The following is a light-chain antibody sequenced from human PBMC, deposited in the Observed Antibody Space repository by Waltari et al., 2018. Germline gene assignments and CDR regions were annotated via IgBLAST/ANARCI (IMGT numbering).Light chain of an antibody. J-gene: IGKJ3*01. CDR1: EGISSY. Sequence: DIQMTQSPSSLSASVGDRVTITCRASEGISSYLNWYQQKPGKAPKLLIYYVNRLEGGVLSRFSGSGSGTEFTLIISGLQPADFATYYCQQYSSLPFTFGPGTTVDI. CDR2: YVN. V-gene: IGKV1-39*01. CDR3: QQYSSLPFT.